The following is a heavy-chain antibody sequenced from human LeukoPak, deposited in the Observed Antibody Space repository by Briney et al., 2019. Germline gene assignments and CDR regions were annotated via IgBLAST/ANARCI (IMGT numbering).Heavy chain of an antibody. Sequence: PGGSLRLSCEASGFTFRNYWMSWVRRAPGKGLEWVASINQRGSAIFYVDSVGGRFTISRDNAKNSLYLQMNSQRAEDTAVYYCARDRRGVCYRPQYYQYYYMDVWGKGTTVTVSS. CDR3: ARDRRGVCYRPQYYQYYYMDV. J-gene: IGHJ6*03. V-gene: IGHV3-7*01. CDR2: INQRGSAI. D-gene: IGHD2-21*01. CDR1: GFTFRNYW.